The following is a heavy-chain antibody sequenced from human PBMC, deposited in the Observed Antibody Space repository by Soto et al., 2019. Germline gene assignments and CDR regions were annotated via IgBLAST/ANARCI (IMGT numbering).Heavy chain of an antibody. CDR2: IYYSGST. CDR3: ARHEVAVAFFDI. D-gene: IGHD6-19*01. V-gene: IGHV4-30-4*01. Sequence: PSETLSLTCTVSGGSISSGDYYWSWIRQPPGKGLEWIGYIYYSGSTYYNPSLKSRVTISVDTSKNQFSLKLSSVTAADTAVYXCARHEVAVAFFDIWGQGTMVTVSS. CDR1: GGSISSGDYY. J-gene: IGHJ3*02.